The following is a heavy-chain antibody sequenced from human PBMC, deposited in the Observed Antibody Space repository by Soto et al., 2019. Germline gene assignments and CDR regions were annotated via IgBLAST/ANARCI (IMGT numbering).Heavy chain of an antibody. Sequence: TLSLTCTVSGGSISSGGYYWSWTRQHPGKGLEWIGYIYYSGSTYYSPSLKSRVTISVDTSKNQFSLKLNSVTAVDTAGYFCARIGVAASGGYWFDPWGQVTLDTVST. CDR3: ARIGVAASGGYWFDP. J-gene: IGHJ5*02. CDR1: GGSISSGGYY. V-gene: IGHV4-31*03. CDR2: IYYSGST. D-gene: IGHD2-15*01.